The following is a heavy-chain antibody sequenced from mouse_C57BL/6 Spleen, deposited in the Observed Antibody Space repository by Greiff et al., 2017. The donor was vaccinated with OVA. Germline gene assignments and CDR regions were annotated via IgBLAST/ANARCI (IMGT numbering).Heavy chain of an antibody. D-gene: IGHD6-5*01. CDR3: TRIPYYY. CDR2: IDPETGGT. Sequence: QVQLHQSGAELVRPGASVTLSCKASGYTFTDYEMHWVKQTPVHGLEWIGAIDPETGGTAYNQKFKGKAILTADKSSSTAYMELRSLTSEDSAVYYCTRIPYYYWGQGTTLTVSS. CDR1: GYTFTDYE. J-gene: IGHJ2*01. V-gene: IGHV1-15*01.